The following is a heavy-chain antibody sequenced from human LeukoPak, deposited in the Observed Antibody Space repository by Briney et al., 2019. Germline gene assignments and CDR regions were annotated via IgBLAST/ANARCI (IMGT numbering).Heavy chain of an antibody. CDR1: GFTFSSYE. V-gene: IGHV3-48*03. CDR2: ISSSGSTI. CDR3: ARETGYSSSWYRVGHFYYFDY. J-gene: IGHJ4*02. D-gene: IGHD6-13*01. Sequence: TGGSLRLSCAACGFTFSSYEMNWVRQAPGKGLEWVSYISSSGSTIYYADSVKGRFTISRDNAKNSLYLQMNSLRAEDTAVYYCARETGYSSSWYRVGHFYYFDYWGQGTLVTVSS.